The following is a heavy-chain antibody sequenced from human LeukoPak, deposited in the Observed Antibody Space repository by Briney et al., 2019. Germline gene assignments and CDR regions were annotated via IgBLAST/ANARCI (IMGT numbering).Heavy chain of an antibody. CDR1: GYTFTGYY. Sequence: GASVKVSCKASGYTFTGYYMHWVRQAPGQGLEWMGWINPNSGGTNYAQKFQGRVTMTRDTSISTAYMELSRLRSDDTAVYYCARVRTSPTYYYYYYMDVWGKGTTVTVSS. J-gene: IGHJ6*03. CDR3: ARVRTSPTYYYYYYMDV. CDR2: INPNSGGT. D-gene: IGHD1-1*01. V-gene: IGHV1-2*02.